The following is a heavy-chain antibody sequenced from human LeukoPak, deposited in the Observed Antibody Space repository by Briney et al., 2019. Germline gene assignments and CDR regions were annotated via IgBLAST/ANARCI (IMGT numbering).Heavy chain of an antibody. Sequence: ASVSVSCTASGYTFTVYYMHWVRQAPGQGGERMGWINPNSGGTNYTQKFQGRVTMTRDTSISTAYMELSRLRSDDTAVYYCARDVFLTTEINWGQGTLVTVSS. V-gene: IGHV1-2*02. D-gene: IGHD4-11*01. CDR3: ARDVFLTTEIN. CDR2: INPNSGGT. CDR1: GYTFTVYY. J-gene: IGHJ4*02.